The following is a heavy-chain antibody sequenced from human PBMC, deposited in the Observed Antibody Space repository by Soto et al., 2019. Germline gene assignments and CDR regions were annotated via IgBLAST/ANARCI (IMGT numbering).Heavy chain of an antibody. V-gene: IGHV3-30-3*01. J-gene: IGHJ4*02. CDR3: ARAYEGGYFDY. CDR1: GFTFSSYA. D-gene: IGHD3-16*01. Sequence: QVQLVESGGGVVQPGRSLRLSCAASGFTFSSYAMHWVRQAPGKGLEWVAVISYDGSNKYYADSVKGRFTISRDNSKNTLYLQMNSLIAEDTAVYYCARAYEGGYFDYWGQGTLVTVSS. CDR2: ISYDGSNK.